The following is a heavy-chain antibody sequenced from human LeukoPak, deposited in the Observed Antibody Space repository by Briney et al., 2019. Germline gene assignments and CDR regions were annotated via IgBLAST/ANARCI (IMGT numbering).Heavy chain of an antibody. J-gene: IGHJ4*02. CDR2: IYYSGST. D-gene: IGHD3-22*01. V-gene: IGHV4-59*08. CDR1: GGSISSYY. CDR3: ARLVYYYDSSGYYYYFDY. Sequence: SETLSLTCTVSGGSISSYYWSWIRQPAGRGLEWIGNIYYSGSTNYNPSLKSRVTISVDTSKNQFSLKLSSVTAADTAVYYCARLVYYYDSSGYYYYFDYWGQGTLVTVSS.